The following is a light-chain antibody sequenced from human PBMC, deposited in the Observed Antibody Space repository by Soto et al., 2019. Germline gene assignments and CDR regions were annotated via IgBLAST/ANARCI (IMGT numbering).Light chain of an antibody. CDR2: AAS. CDR1: QSIAYY. V-gene: IGKV1-39*01. Sequence: DIQMTQSPSSLSASVGDRVTITCRASQSIAYYLSWFQQKPGKAPKLLIYAASSLQGGVPSRFSGSGSGTDFTLTISSLQPEDFATYYCQQSSNSPMYTFGQGTKLYVK. J-gene: IGKJ2*01. CDR3: QQSSNSPMYT.